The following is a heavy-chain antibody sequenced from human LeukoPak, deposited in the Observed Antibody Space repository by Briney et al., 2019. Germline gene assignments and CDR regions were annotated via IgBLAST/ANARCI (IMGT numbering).Heavy chain of an antibody. Sequence: ASVKVSCKASGYTFTSYGISWARQAPGQGLEWMGWISAYNGNTNYAQKLQGRVTMTTDTSTSTAYMELRSLRSDDTAVYYCARDGYYDILTGYSPERYDYWGQGTLVTVSS. D-gene: IGHD3-9*01. CDR1: GYTFTSYG. V-gene: IGHV1-18*04. J-gene: IGHJ4*02. CDR2: ISAYNGNT. CDR3: ARDGYYDILTGYSPERYDY.